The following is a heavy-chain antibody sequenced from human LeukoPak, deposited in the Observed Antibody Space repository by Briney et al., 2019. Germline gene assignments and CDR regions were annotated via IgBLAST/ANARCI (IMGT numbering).Heavy chain of an antibody. J-gene: IGHJ4*02. Sequence: GESLKISCKGSGYSFTSYWISWVRQMPGKGLEWMGRIDPSDSYTNYSPSFQGHVTISADESISTAYLQWSSLKASDTAMYYCARLYPSAIFGVVIKGEEFDYWGQGTLVTVSS. CDR2: IDPSDSYT. V-gene: IGHV5-10-1*01. D-gene: IGHD3-3*01. CDR3: ARLYPSAIFGVVIKGEEFDY. CDR1: GYSFTSYW.